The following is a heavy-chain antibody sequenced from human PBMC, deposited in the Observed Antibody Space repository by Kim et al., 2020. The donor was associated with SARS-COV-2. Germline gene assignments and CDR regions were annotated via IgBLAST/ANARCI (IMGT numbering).Heavy chain of an antibody. CDR2: IYYSGST. V-gene: IGHV4-39*01. CDR1: GGSISSSSYY. CDR3: ARQAADYDILTGYYRVWGY. J-gene: IGHJ4*02. D-gene: IGHD3-9*01. Sequence: SETLSLTCTVSGGSISSSSYYWGWIRQPPGKGLEWIGSIYYSGSTYYNPSLKSRVTISVDTSKNQFSLKLSSVTAADTAVYYCARQAADYDILTGYYRVWGYWGQGTLVTVSS.